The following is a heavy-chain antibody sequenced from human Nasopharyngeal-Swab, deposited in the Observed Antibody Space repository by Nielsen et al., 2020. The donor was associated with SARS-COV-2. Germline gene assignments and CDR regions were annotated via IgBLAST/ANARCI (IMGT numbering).Heavy chain of an antibody. Sequence: VRQAPGKGLEWVSSISSSSSYIYYADSVKGRFTISRDNAKNTLFLQMSSLRVEDTAVYFCATTVAKAFHIWGQGTMVTVSS. CDR3: ATTVAKAFHI. V-gene: IGHV3-21*01. CDR2: ISSSSSYI. J-gene: IGHJ3*02. D-gene: IGHD4-17*01.